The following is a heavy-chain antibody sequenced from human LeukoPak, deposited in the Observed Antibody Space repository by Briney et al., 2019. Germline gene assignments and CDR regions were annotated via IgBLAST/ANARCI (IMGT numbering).Heavy chain of an antibody. CDR3: ARAPPHGDSSSSYFDY. V-gene: IGHV3-74*01. CDR1: GFTFSSYW. Sequence: GGSLRLSCAASGFTFSSYWMHWVRQAPGKGLVWVSRINTDGSSTSYADSVKGRFTISRDNAKNTLYLRMNSLRAEDTAVYYCARAPPHGDSSSSYFDYWGQGTLVTVSS. D-gene: IGHD6-6*01. J-gene: IGHJ4*02. CDR2: INTDGSST.